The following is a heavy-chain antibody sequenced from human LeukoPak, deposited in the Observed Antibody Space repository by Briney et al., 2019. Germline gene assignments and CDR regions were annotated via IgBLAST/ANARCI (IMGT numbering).Heavy chain of an antibody. V-gene: IGHV1-2*04. CDR1: GYTFTGYY. Sequence: ASVKVSCKASGYTFTGYYMHWVRQAPGQGLEWMGWINPNSGGTNYAQKFQGWVTMTRDTSISTAYMELSRLRSDDTAVDYCARQGKTQEGGELLGGRAGAFDIWGQGTMVTVSS. J-gene: IGHJ3*02. D-gene: IGHD1-26*01. CDR2: INPNSGGT. CDR3: ARQGKTQEGGELLGGRAGAFDI.